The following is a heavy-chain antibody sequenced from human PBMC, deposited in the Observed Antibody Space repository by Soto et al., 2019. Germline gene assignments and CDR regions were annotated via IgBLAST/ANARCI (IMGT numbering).Heavy chain of an antibody. CDR1: GFSLSTSGVG. CDR3: AHRPSYCSGGSCYSGFDY. CDR2: IYWDDDK. J-gene: IGHJ4*02. D-gene: IGHD2-15*01. V-gene: IGHV2-5*02. Sequence: QITLKESGPTLVKPTQTLTLTCTFSGFSLSTSGVGVDWIRQPPGKALEWLALIYWDDDKRYSPSLKSRLTIAKDTSKNQVVLTMINMDPVDTATYYCAHRPSYCSGGSCYSGFDYWGQGTLVTVSS.